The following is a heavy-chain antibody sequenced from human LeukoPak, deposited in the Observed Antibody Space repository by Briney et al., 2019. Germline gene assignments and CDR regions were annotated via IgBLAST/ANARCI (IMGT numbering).Heavy chain of an antibody. V-gene: IGHV3-74*01. J-gene: IGHJ4*02. D-gene: IGHD2-15*01. CDR1: GFTFSSYW. CDR3: AASTYCSGGSCYSRTFQY. CDR2: FNSYGSST. Sequence: GESLRLSCAASGFTFSSYWMHWVRQAPGKGLVWVSRFNSYGSSTNYADSVKGRFTISRDNPKNTLYLQMNSLRAEDTAVYYCAASTYCSGGSCYSRTFQYWGQGTLVTVSS.